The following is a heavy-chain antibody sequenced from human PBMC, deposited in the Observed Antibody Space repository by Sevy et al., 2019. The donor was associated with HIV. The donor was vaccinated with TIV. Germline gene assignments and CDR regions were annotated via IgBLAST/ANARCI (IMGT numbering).Heavy chain of an antibody. CDR3: ASGMSAYLLANGMDV. J-gene: IGHJ6*02. D-gene: IGHD1-1*01. CDR2: INPNRGDT. CDR1: GYTFSDYY. Sequence: ASVKVSCKAYGYTFSDYYMHWVRQAPGQGLEWMGWINPNRGDTNYAHKFQGRVTMTRDTSISTAYMELSSLRSDDTAIYDCASGMSAYLLANGMDVWGQGTTVTVSS. V-gene: IGHV1-2*07.